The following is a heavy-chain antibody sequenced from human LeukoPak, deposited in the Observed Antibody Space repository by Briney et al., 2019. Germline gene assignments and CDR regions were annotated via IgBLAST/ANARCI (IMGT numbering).Heavy chain of an antibody. Sequence: GGSLRLSCAASGLIFSSYSMNWVRQAPGKGLEWVSSITSDSGHIYYADSVKGRFTISRDNAKSSLYLQMNSLRAEDTAVYYCASPGGNDYWGQGTLVTVSS. CDR3: ASPGGNDY. V-gene: IGHV3-21*01. CDR1: GLIFSSYS. D-gene: IGHD1-26*01. J-gene: IGHJ4*02. CDR2: ITSDSGHI.